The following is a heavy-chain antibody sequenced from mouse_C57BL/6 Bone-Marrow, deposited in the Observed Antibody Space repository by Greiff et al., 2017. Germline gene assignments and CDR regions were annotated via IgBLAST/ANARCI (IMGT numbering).Heavy chain of an antibody. V-gene: IGHV5-15*01. J-gene: IGHJ4*01. CDR1: GFTFSDYG. CDR2: ISNLAYSI. CDR3: ARTGSSHYYAMDY. Sequence: DVNLVESGGGLVQPGGSLKLSCAASGFTFSDYGMAWVRQAPRKGPEWVAFISNLAYSIYYADTVTGRFTISRENAKNTLYLEMSSLRSEDTAMYYCARTGSSHYYAMDYWGQGTSVTVSS. D-gene: IGHD1-1*01.